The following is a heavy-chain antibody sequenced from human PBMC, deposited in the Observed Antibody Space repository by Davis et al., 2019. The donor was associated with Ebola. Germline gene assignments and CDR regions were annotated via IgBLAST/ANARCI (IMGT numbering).Heavy chain of an antibody. CDR2: ITGSGGSR. V-gene: IGHV3-23*01. D-gene: IGHD4-11*01. CDR1: GFTFSNYA. CDR3: TRANIPRMTTVSGFDY. J-gene: IGHJ4*02. Sequence: GGSLRLSCAASGFTFSNYAMSWVRQAPGKGLEWVSSITGSGGSRYHADSVKGRFTISRDNAKNTLYLQMNDLRAEDTAVYYCTRANIPRMTTVSGFDYWGQGTLVTVSS.